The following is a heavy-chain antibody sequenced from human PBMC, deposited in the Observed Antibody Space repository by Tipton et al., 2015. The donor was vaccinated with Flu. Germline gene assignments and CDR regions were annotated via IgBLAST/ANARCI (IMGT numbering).Heavy chain of an antibody. Sequence: TLSLTCAVNDGSFLNYVWTWIRQSPGKGVEWIGEINHSGSTNYNPSHKSRVTISLDTSKNQFSLKLISVTAADTAVYYCARSSSAYDYVWGRSYYFDFWGQGTLVTVSS. CDR3: ARSSSAYDYVWGRSYYFDF. V-gene: IGHV4-34*01. D-gene: IGHD3-16*01. J-gene: IGHJ4*02. CDR2: INHSGST. CDR1: DGSFLNYV.